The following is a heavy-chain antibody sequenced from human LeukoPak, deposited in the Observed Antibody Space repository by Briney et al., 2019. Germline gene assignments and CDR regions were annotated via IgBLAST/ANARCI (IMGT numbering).Heavy chain of an antibody. V-gene: IGHV4-39*07. D-gene: IGHD1-14*01. Sequence: PSETLSLTRTVSGGSNTSGYNYWGWIRQSPGKGLEWIGSVYYSGPTYYNPSLESRLNILVDTSENQFSLRLSSVTAADTAIYFCARSITGTRESFDFWGQGTLVTVSS. CDR3: ARSITGTRESFDF. CDR1: GGSNTSGYNY. CDR2: VYYSGPT. J-gene: IGHJ4*02.